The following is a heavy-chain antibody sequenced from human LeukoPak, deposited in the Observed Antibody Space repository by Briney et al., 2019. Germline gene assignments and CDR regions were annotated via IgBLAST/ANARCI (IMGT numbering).Heavy chain of an antibody. V-gene: IGHV1-2*06. CDR1: GGTFSSYA. CDR3: ARDVDYYYYMDV. D-gene: IGHD2-21*01. Sequence: ASVKVSCKAPGGTFSSYAISWVRQAPGQGLEWMGRISAYNGNTNYAQKFQGRVTMTRDTSISTAYMELSRLRSDDTAVYYCARDVDYYYYMDVWGKGTTVTISS. CDR2: ISAYNGNT. J-gene: IGHJ6*03.